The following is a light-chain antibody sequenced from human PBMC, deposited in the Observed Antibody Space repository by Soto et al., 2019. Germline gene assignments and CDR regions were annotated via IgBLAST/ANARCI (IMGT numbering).Light chain of an antibody. V-gene: IGLV2-23*01. Sequence: QSALTQPASVSGSPGQSITISCTGTSSDVGSYKFVSWYQQHPGKAPKLMIYEGSKRPSGVSNRFSGSKSGNTAALTISGLKAEDEADYYCCSYAGSSTLVFGGGTKLTVL. J-gene: IGLJ2*01. CDR3: CSYAGSSTLV. CDR1: SSDVGSYKF. CDR2: EGS.